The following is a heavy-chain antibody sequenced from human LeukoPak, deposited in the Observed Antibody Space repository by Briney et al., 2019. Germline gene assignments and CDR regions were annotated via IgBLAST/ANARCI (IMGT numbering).Heavy chain of an antibody. CDR3: ARPGKYIAARLFDY. D-gene: IGHD6-6*01. J-gene: IGHJ4*02. V-gene: IGHV4-34*01. Sequence: PSETLSLTCAVYGGSFSGYYWSWIRQPPGKGLEWIGEINHSGSTNYNPSLKSRVTISVDTSKNQFSLKLSSVTAADTAVYYCARPGKYIAARLFDYWGQGTLVTVSS. CDR1: GGSFSGYY. CDR2: INHSGST.